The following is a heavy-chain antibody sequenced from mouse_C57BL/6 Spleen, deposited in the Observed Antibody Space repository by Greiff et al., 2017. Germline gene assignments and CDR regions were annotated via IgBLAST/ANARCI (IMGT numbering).Heavy chain of an antibody. CDR1: GFTFSDYG. V-gene: IGHV5-17*01. CDR2: ISSGSSTI. J-gene: IGHJ4*01. D-gene: IGHD4-1*01. Sequence: EVQVVESGGGLVKPGGSLKLSCAASGFTFSDYGLHWVRQAPEKGLEWVAYISSGSSTIYYADTVKGRFTISRDNAKNTLFLQMTSLRSEDTAMYYCARRTGDAMDYWGQGTSGTVAS. CDR3: ARRTGDAMDY.